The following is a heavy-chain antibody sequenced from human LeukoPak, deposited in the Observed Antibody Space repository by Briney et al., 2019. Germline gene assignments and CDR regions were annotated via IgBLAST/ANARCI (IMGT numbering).Heavy chain of an antibody. CDR3: ARDHNPTYSGSYGWFDP. Sequence: PSETLSLTCAVSGGSISSSNWWSWVRQPPGKGLEWIGEIYHSGSTNYNPSLKSRVTISVDKSKNQFSLKLSSVTAADTAVYYCARDHNPTYSGSYGWFDPWGQGTLVTVSS. CDR2: IYHSGST. CDR1: GGSISSSNW. D-gene: IGHD1-26*01. J-gene: IGHJ5*02. V-gene: IGHV4-4*02.